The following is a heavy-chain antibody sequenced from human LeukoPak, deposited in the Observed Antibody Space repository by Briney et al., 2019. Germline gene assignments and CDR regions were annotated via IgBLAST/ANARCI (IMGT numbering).Heavy chain of an antibody. CDR1: GYSFTSYW. J-gene: IGHJ3*02. CDR3: ARQAYGSGSYMECAFDI. CDR2: IYPGDSDT. D-gene: IGHD3-10*01. Sequence: PGESLKISCKGSGYSFTSYWIGWVRQMPGKGLEWMGIIYPGDSDTRYSPSFQGQVTISADKSISTAYLQWSSLKASDTAMYYCARQAYGSGSYMECAFDIWGQGTMVTVSS. V-gene: IGHV5-51*01.